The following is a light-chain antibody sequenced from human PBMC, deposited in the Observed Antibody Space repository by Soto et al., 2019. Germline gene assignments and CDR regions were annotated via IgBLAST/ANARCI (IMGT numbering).Light chain of an antibody. CDR3: QQSYSTPLT. CDR2: AAS. Sequence: DLQMTQSPSSLSASVGDRVTITCRASQSISSYLNWYQQKPGKAPKLLIYAASSLQSGAPSRFSGSGSGTDLALTISRLQPEDFATYYCQQSYSTPLTFGGGTKVEIK. V-gene: IGKV1-39*01. J-gene: IGKJ4*01. CDR1: QSISSY.